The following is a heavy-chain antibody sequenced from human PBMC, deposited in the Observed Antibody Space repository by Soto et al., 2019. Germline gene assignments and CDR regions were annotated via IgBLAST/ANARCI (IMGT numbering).Heavy chain of an antibody. D-gene: IGHD2-2*03. CDR3: AKRGEMDSSY. CDR2: ISGSGGRT. CDR1: GFTFSSYA. J-gene: IGHJ4*02. Sequence: EVQLLESGGGLVQPGGSLRLSCAASGFTFSSYAMSWVRQSPGKGLEWVSAISGSGGRTYYADSVKGRFTISRDNSKNTLYLQMNSLTAEDTAVYYCAKRGEMDSSYWGQGTLVTVSS. V-gene: IGHV3-23*01.